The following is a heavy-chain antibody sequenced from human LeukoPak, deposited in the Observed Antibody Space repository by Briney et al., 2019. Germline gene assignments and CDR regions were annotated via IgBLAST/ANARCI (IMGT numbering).Heavy chain of an antibody. Sequence: GGTLRLSCAASGFTFSSYGMSWVRQAPGKGLEWVSAISGSGGSTYYADSVKGRFAISRDNSKNTLYLQMNSLRAEDTALYYCASTSGSYSGDYWGQGTLVTVSS. J-gene: IGHJ4*02. CDR1: GFTFSSYG. CDR2: ISGSGGST. D-gene: IGHD1-26*01. CDR3: ASTSGSYSGDY. V-gene: IGHV3-23*01.